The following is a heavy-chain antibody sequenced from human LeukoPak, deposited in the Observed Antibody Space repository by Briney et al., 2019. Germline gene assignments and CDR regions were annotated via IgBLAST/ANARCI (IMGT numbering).Heavy chain of an antibody. CDR3: ARRTTVTDFDY. V-gene: IGHV3-48*01. CDR1: GFTFSSYS. CDR2: ISSSSSTI. D-gene: IGHD4-17*01. J-gene: IGHJ4*02. Sequence: GGSLRLSCAASGFTFSSYSMNWVRQAPGKGLEWVSYISSSSSTIYYADSVKGRFTISRDNAKNSLYLQMNSLRAEDTAVYYCARRTTVTDFDYWGQGTLVTVSS.